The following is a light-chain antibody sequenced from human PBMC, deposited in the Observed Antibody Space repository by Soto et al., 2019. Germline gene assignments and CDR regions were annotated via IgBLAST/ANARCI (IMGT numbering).Light chain of an antibody. J-gene: IGKJ4*01. CDR2: AAS. Sequence: IQLTQSPSSLSASVGDRVTITCRASQDIAIYLAWYQQKPGEAPKLLIYAASTLYGGVPSRFSGSGSGTDFARTTTSLQAEECATYYGQQLRRYPSTFGGGTKVEIK. V-gene: IGKV1-9*01. CDR1: QDIAIY. CDR3: QQLRRYPST.